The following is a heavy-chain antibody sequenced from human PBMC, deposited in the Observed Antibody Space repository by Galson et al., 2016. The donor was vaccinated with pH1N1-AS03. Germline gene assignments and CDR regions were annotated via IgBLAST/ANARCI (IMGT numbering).Heavy chain of an antibody. J-gene: IGHJ3*01. Sequence: ETLSLTCSVSGGSISTYYWSWIRQPPGKGLEWIGFIHYSGSTSYSPSLKSRVTISVDASKNQLSLKLSSVTAADTAIYYCAKEWSAFDLWGQGTRVTVSS. CDR1: GGSISTYY. V-gene: IGHV4-59*01. D-gene: IGHD3-3*01. CDR2: IHYSGST. CDR3: AKEWSAFDL.